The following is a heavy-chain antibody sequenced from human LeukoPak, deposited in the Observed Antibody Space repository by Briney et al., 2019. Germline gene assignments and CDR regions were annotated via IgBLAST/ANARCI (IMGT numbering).Heavy chain of an antibody. CDR2: IYPGDSDT. Sequence: PGGSLRLSCAASGYSFTSYWIGWVRQMPGKGLEWMGIIYPGDSDTRYSPSFQGQVTISADKSISTAYLQWSSLKASDTAMYYCASGYCSGGSCSPFDYWGQGTLVTVSS. CDR3: ASGYCSGGSCSPFDY. D-gene: IGHD2-15*01. CDR1: GYSFTSYW. J-gene: IGHJ4*02. V-gene: IGHV5-51*01.